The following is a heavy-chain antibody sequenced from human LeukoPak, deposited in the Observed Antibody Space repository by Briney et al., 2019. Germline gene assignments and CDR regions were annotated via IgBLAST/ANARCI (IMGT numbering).Heavy chain of an antibody. Sequence: ASVRVSCRVSGYSLSDLSIHWVRHVAAKGLEWMGGFEPEEGAYGETIFAQKFEDRLTLTEDTSADTAYMELVRLTSEDTAVYYCATDRLEIYALHIWGQGTAVTVSS. CDR1: GYSLSDLS. V-gene: IGHV1-24*01. CDR2: FEPEEGAYGET. J-gene: IGHJ3*02. D-gene: IGHD1-1*01. CDR3: ATDRLEIYALHI.